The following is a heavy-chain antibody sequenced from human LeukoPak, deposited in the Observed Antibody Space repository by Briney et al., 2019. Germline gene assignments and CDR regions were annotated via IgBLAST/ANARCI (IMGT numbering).Heavy chain of an antibody. Sequence: GGSLTLSCAASGFTFSTYSMNWVRQAPGKGLEWVANIKQDGSEKYYVDSVKGRFTISRDNAKNSLYLQMNSLRAEDTAVYYCARSRGYSSGWYGDFQHWGQGTLVTVSS. J-gene: IGHJ1*01. CDR1: GFTFSTYS. CDR3: ARSRGYSSGWYGDFQH. V-gene: IGHV3-7*01. CDR2: IKQDGSEK. D-gene: IGHD6-19*01.